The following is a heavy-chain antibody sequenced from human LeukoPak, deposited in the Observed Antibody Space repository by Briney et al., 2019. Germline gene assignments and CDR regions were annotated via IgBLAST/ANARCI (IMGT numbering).Heavy chain of an antibody. CDR2: ICSGGST. J-gene: IGHJ6*03. D-gene: IGHD5-18*01. CDR3: ARGRGYSYGYYSFYMDV. V-gene: IGHV3-66*01. Sequence: PGGSLRLSCAASGFTVSCNYMSWVRQAPGKGLEWVSVICSGGSTYYADSVKGRFTISRDNSKNTLYLQMNSLRAEDTAVYYCARGRGYSYGYYSFYMDVWGKGTTVTISS. CDR1: GFTVSCNY.